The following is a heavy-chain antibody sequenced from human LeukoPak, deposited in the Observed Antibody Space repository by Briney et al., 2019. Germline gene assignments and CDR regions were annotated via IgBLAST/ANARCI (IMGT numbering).Heavy chain of an antibody. D-gene: IGHD3-22*01. V-gene: IGHV3-30*04. CDR1: GFTFSSYA. Sequence: GGSLRLSCAASGFTFSSYAIHWVRQAPGKGLEWVAVISYDGSNKNYADSVKGRFTISRDNSKNTLYLQMNSLRAEDTAVYYCARDGHDTSGYYWAWSFDLWGRGTLVTVSS. CDR2: ISYDGSNK. CDR3: ARDGHDTSGYYWAWSFDL. J-gene: IGHJ2*01.